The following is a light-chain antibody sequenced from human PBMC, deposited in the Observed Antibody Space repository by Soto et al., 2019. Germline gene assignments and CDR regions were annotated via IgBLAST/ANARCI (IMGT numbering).Light chain of an antibody. J-gene: IGLJ2*01. CDR2: SDD. V-gene: IGLV1-44*01. CDR3: AAWDDTPRARV. Sequence: QSVLTQPPSASGTPGQRVTISCSGSNSNIGRNTVSWYQQVPGTAPKSLIYSDDQRPSGVPDRISGSRSGTSASLAISGLQSGDEAEYYCAAWDDTPRARVFGGGTKVTVL. CDR1: NSNIGRNT.